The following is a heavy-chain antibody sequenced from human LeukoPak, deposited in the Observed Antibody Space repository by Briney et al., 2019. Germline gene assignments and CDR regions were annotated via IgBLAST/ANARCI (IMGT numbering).Heavy chain of an antibody. J-gene: IGHJ6*02. CDR3: ARDRTYYDFWSGYSLYYYYYGMDV. CDR1: GFTFSSYA. D-gene: IGHD3-3*01. V-gene: IGHV3-30-3*01. CDR2: ISYDGSNK. Sequence: GGSLRLSCAVSGFTFSSYAMHWVRQAPGKGLEWVAAISYDGSNKYYADSVKGRFTISRDNSKNTLYLQMNSLRAEDTAVYYCARDRTYYDFWSGYSLYYYYYGMDVWGQGTTVTVSS.